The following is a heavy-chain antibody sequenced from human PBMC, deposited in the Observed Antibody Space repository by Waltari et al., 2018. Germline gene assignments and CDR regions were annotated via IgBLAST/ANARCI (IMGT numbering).Heavy chain of an antibody. Sequence: SGFSISGYWMSWVRQAPGKGLEWVANIKQDESEKNYVDSVKGRLTISRDNAKNSLYLQMSSLRAEDTAVYYCARGRITIGPWGQGTLVTVSS. V-gene: IGHV3-7*03. CDR1: GFSISGYW. J-gene: IGHJ5*02. D-gene: IGHD3-10*01. CDR3: ARGRITIGP. CDR2: IKQDESEK.